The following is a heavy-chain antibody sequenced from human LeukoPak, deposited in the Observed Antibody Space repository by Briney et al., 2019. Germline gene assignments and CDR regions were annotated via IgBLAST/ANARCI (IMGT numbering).Heavy chain of an antibody. CDR1: GGSISSSNW. Sequence: SETLSLTCAVSGGSISSSNWWSWVRQPPGKGLEWIGEIYHSGSANYNPSLKSRVTISVDKSKNQFSLKLSSVTAADTAVYYCARFSSIAAAFDYWGQGPRSPSPQ. J-gene: IGHJ4*02. CDR2: IYHSGSA. D-gene: IGHD6-13*01. CDR3: ARFSSIAAAFDY. V-gene: IGHV4-4*02.